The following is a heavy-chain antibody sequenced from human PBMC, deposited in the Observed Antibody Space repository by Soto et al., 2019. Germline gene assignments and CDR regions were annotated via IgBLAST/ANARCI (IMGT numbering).Heavy chain of an antibody. Sequence: GGSLRLSCLASGFNFDAYAMQWVRQATGKGLEYISAIRSTGGITYYADSVKGRFTISRDISKNTMYLQISSLRTEDTAVYYCVQATFFDPAAPQNFNNWGQGSPDTVTS. V-gene: IGHV3-64D*06. CDR3: VQATFFDPAAPQNFNN. CDR1: GFNFDAYA. D-gene: IGHD3-16*01. J-gene: IGHJ4*02. CDR2: IRSTGGIT.